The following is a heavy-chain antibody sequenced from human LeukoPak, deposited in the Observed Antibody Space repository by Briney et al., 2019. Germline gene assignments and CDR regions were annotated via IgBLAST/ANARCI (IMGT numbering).Heavy chain of an antibody. Sequence: SVKVSCKASGGTFSSYAISWVRQAPGQGLEWMGGIIPIFGTANYAQKFQGRVTITADESTSTAYMELSSLRSEDTAVYYCARTSADYDILTGYFDYWGQGALVTVSS. CDR2: IIPIFGTA. D-gene: IGHD3-9*01. V-gene: IGHV1-69*13. J-gene: IGHJ4*02. CDR3: ARTSADYDILTGYFDY. CDR1: GGTFSSYA.